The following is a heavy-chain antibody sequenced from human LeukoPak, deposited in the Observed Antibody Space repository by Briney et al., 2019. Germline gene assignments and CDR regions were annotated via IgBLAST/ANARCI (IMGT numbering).Heavy chain of an antibody. V-gene: IGHV3-21*01. CDR3: ARWLGTRFGEVPTLNFDY. D-gene: IGHD3-10*01. Sequence: PGGSLRLSCAASGFTFSSYSMNWVRQAPGKGLEWVSSISSSSSYIYYADSVKGRFTISRDNAKNSLYLQMNSLRAEDTAVYYCARWLGTRFGEVPTLNFDYWGQGTLVTVSS. J-gene: IGHJ4*02. CDR1: GFTFSSYS. CDR2: ISSSSSYI.